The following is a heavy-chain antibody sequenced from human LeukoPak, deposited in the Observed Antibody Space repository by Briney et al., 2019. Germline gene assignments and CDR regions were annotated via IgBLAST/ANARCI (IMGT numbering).Heavy chain of an antibody. Sequence: GRSLRLSCAASGVTFSSYGMHWVRQAPGKGLEWVAVISNDGSNKHYADSVKGRFTISRDNSKNTLYPQMNSLRAEDTAVYYCAKDLTGVNYCLDQWGQGTLVTVSS. CDR1: GVTFSSYG. CDR3: AKDLTGVNYCLDQ. J-gene: IGHJ4*02. CDR2: ISNDGSNK. V-gene: IGHV3-30*18. D-gene: IGHD1-7*01.